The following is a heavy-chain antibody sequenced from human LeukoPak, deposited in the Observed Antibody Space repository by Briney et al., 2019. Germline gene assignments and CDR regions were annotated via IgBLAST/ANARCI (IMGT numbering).Heavy chain of an antibody. CDR2: INPNSGGA. Sequence: GASVKVSCKVSGYTLTELSMHWLRQAPGQGLEWMGWINPNSGGADYAQKFQGRITMTRDTSISTAYMALSRLRSDDTAVYYCAKGPPEYCRGGSCHSGRNWIDPWGQGTLVTVSS. CDR3: AKGPPEYCRGGSCHSGRNWIDP. J-gene: IGHJ5*02. V-gene: IGHV1-2*02. D-gene: IGHD2-15*01. CDR1: GYTLTELS.